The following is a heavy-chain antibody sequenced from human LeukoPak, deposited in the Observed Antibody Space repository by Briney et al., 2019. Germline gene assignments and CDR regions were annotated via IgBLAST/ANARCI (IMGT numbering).Heavy chain of an antibody. CDR3: XXXRXNEYFHY. CDR2: ISSSAITI. J-gene: IGHJ1*01. CDR1: GFTFNNYE. V-gene: IGHV3-48*03. D-gene: IGHD3-9*01. Sequence: PGGSLRLSCAASGFTFNNYEMNWIRQAPGKGLEWVSYISSSAITIYYADSVKGRFTISRDNAKNSLYLQMNSLRVEDTAVYYCXXXRXNEYFHYWGQGTLVTVSS.